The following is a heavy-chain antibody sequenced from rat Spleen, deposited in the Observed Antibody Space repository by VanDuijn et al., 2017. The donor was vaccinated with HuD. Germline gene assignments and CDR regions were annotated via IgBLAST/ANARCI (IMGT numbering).Heavy chain of an antibody. CDR2: ISSGGST. J-gene: IGHJ2*01. Sequence: QVQLKESGPGLVQPSQTLSLTCTVSGFSLTSYNVHWVRQPTGKGLEWIAAISSGGSTYYNSALKSRLSISRDTSKSQVFLKMNSLQTEDTATYYCAREDPGITPFDYWGQGVMVTVSS. V-gene: IGHV2-30*01. CDR3: AREDPGITPFDY. D-gene: IGHD1-4*01. CDR1: GFSLTSYN.